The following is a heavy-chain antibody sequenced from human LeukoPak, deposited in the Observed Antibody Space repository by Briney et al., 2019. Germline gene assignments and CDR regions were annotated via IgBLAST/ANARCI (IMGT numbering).Heavy chain of an antibody. J-gene: IGHJ4*02. V-gene: IGHV3-23*01. D-gene: IGHD4-17*01. CDR1: GFSFSSHA. CDR2: ISISGDDT. Sequence: GGSLRLSCATSGFSFSSHAMTWVRQAPGKGLEWLSAISISGDDTYYADSVEGRFTISRDNSKNTLYLQMNSLSADDTAMYYCANEIRPNDYWGQGTLVTVSS. CDR3: ANEIRPNDY.